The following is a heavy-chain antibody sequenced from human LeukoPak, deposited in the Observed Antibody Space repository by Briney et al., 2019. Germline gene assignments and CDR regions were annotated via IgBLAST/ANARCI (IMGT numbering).Heavy chain of an antibody. CDR2: IYYSGST. CDR1: GGSISSYY. D-gene: IGHD3/OR15-3a*01. J-gene: IGHJ4*02. Sequence: SETLSLTCTVSGGSISSYYWSWIRQPAGKGLEWIGSIYYSGSTYYNPSLKSRVTISVDTSKNQFSLRLTSVTAADTAVYYCARQTGSGLFILPGGQGTLVTVSS. CDR3: ARQTGSGLFILP. V-gene: IGHV4-59*05.